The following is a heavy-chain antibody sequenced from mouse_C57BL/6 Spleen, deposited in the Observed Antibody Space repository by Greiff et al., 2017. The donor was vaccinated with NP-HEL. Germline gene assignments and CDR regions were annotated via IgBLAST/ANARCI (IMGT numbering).Heavy chain of an antibody. J-gene: IGHJ4*01. D-gene: IGHD1-1*01. V-gene: IGHV1-81*01. CDR1: GYTFTSYG. Sequence: QVQLQQSGAELARPGASVKLSCKASGYTFTSYGISWVKQRTGQGLEWIGEIYPRSGNTYYNEKFKGKATLTADKSSSTAYMELRSLTSEDSAVYFCARGEITTVVATDYAMDYWGQGTSVTVSS. CDR3: ARGEITTVVATDYAMDY. CDR2: IYPRSGNT.